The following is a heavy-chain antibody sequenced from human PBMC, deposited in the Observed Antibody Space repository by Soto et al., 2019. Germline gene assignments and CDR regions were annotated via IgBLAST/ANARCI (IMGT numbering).Heavy chain of an antibody. V-gene: IGHV5-51*01. Sequence: GESLTISCKGSGYSFTSYCIGWVRQMPGKGLEWMGIIYPGDSDTRYSPSFQGQVTISADKSISTAYLQWSSLKASDTAMYYCARLPYNYGSGKRHYYYYMDVWGKGTTVTVSS. D-gene: IGHD3-10*01. CDR3: ARLPYNYGSGKRHYYYYMDV. CDR2: IYPGDSDT. CDR1: GYSFTSYC. J-gene: IGHJ6*03.